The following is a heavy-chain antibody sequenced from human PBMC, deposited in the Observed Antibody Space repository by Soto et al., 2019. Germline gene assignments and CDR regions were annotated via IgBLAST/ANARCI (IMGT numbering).Heavy chain of an antibody. D-gene: IGHD1-7*01. Sequence: ASVKVSRKASGYTFTGYYMHWVRQAPGQGLEWMGWINPNSGGTNYAQKFQGRVTMTRDTSISTAYMELSRLRSDDTAVYYCARAKGEIWNYVRVAFDIWGQGTMVTVSS. CDR3: ARAKGEIWNYVRVAFDI. CDR1: GYTFTGYY. V-gene: IGHV1-2*02. J-gene: IGHJ3*02. CDR2: INPNSGGT.